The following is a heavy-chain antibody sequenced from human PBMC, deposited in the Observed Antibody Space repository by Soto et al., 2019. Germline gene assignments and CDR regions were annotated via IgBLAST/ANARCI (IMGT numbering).Heavy chain of an antibody. CDR2: IYYSGST. CDR3: ARKGTYYDILTGYHKYFDY. CDR1: GCSISSGGYY. Sequence: SETLSLTCTVSGCSISSGGYYWSWIRQHPGKGLEWIGYIYYSGSTYYNPSLKSRVTISVDTSKNQFSLKLSSVTAADTAVYYCARKGTYYDILTGYHKYFDYWGQGTLVTVSS. V-gene: IGHV4-31*03. D-gene: IGHD3-9*01. J-gene: IGHJ4*02.